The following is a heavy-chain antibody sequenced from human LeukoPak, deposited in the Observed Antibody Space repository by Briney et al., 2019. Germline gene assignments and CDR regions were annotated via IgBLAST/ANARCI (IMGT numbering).Heavy chain of an antibody. J-gene: IGHJ4*02. CDR2: IYYSGST. CDR1: GGSISSGDYY. D-gene: IGHD6-6*01. V-gene: IGHV4-30-4*01. CDR3: ARAAAIAARRGVFDY. Sequence: PSQTLSLTCTVSGGSISSGDYYWSWIRQPPGKGLEWIGYIYYSGSTYYNPSLKSRVTISVDTSKNQFSLKLSSVTAADTAVYYCARAAAIAARRGVFDYWGQGTLVTVSS.